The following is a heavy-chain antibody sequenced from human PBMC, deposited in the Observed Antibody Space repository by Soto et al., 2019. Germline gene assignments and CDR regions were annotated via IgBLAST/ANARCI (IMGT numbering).Heavy chain of an antibody. CDR1: GGSISSYY. D-gene: IGHD3-10*01. CDR2: IYYSGST. V-gene: IGHV4-59*13. Sequence: PSETLSLTCTVSGGSISSYYCSWRRQPPGKGLEWIGYIYYSGSTNYNPSLKSRVTISVDTSKNQFSLKLSSVTAADTAVYYCARGRDYYGSGSYYKGGYYYGMDVWGQGTTVTVSS. J-gene: IGHJ6*02. CDR3: ARGRDYYGSGSYYKGGYYYGMDV.